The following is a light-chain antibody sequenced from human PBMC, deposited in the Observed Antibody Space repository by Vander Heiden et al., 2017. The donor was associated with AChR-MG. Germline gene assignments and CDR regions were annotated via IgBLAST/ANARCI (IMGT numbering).Light chain of an antibody. CDR2: RNI. CDR1: SSHLGNNY. Sequence: QSVLTQPPSASGTPGQRVTISCSGSSSHLGNNYGYWYQQLPGTAPKILIYRNIQRPSEVHDRFSGSKSGTSASLAISGRRSEDEADYYCAAWDDTWSALILGGGTKLTVL. J-gene: IGLJ2*01. V-gene: IGLV1-47*01. CDR3: AAWDDTWSALI.